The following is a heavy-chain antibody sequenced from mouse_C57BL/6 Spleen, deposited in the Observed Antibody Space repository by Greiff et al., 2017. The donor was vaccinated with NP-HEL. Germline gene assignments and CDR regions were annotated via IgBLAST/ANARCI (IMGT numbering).Heavy chain of an antibody. CDR2: INPNNGGT. J-gene: IGHJ4*01. CDR1: FSPFPSSS. CDR3: ARTGDGYYYGSSYYAMDY. Sequence: VQLQQSGPALVPPVASFTLSFPSSFSPFPSSSLPFFPPLPGPRLEWIGDINPNNGGTSYNQKFKGKATLTVDKSSSTAYMELRSLTSEDSAVYYCARTGDGYYYGSSYYAMDYWGQGTSVTVSS. D-gene: IGHD1-1*01. V-gene: IGHV1-26*01.